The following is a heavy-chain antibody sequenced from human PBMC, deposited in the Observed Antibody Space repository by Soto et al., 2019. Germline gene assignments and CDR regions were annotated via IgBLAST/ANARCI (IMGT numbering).Heavy chain of an antibody. CDR3: AKDRAIFGVVKGRRHVFDP. D-gene: IGHD3-3*01. J-gene: IGHJ5*02. V-gene: IGHV3-23*01. CDR1: GFTFSSYS. CDR2: ISGSGGST. Sequence: GVYLRLSFAASGFTFSSYSMSWFRQAPGTGLEWVSAISGSGGSTYYADSVKGRFTISRDNSKNTLYLQMNSLRAEDTAVYYCAKDRAIFGVVKGRRHVFDPWGQGTLVTVSS.